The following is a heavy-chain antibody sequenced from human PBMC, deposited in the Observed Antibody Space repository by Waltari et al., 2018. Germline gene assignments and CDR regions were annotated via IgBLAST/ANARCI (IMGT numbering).Heavy chain of an antibody. D-gene: IGHD3-22*01. J-gene: IGHJ6*02. V-gene: IGHV4-34*02. CDR1: GGSFNGFF. CDR3: ARVKGITMMVVIRYGMDV. CDR2: IDQRGNT. Sequence: QVQLQQWGAGLLKPSETLSLTSAIYGGSFNGFFWTWIRQAPGKGLEWIGEIDQRGNTNYDPSLKSRVSISADASKNQFSLSLTSVTAADTAVYYCARVKGITMMVVIRYGMDVWGQGTTVTVSS.